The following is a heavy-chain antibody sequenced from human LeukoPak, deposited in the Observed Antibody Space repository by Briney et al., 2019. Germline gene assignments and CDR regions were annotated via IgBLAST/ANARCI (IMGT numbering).Heavy chain of an antibody. J-gene: IGHJ4*02. CDR2: INPNSGGT. CDR3: ARSRPSGSYASY. CDR1: GYTFTGYY. Sequence: ASVKVSCKASGYTFTGYYMHWVRQAPGQGLEWMGWINPNSGGTNYAQTLQGRVTMTTDTSTSTAYMELRSLRSDDTAVYYCARSRPSGSYASYWGQGTLVTVSS. V-gene: IGHV1-2*02. D-gene: IGHD1-26*01.